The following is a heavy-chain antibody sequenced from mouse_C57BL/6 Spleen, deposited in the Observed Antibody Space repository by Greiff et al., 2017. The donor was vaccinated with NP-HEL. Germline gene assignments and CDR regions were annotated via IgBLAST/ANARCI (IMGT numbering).Heavy chain of an antibody. CDR2: IYPGDGDT. V-gene: IGHV1-80*01. CDR3: ARWDYDPYFDY. CDR1: GYAFSSYW. J-gene: IGHJ2*01. Sequence: QVQLQQSGAELVKPGASVKISCKASGYAFSSYWMNWVKQRPGKGLEWIGQIYPGDGDTNYNGKFKGKATLTADKSSSTAYMQLSSLTSEDSAVYFCARWDYDPYFDYWGQGTTLTVSS. D-gene: IGHD2-4*01.